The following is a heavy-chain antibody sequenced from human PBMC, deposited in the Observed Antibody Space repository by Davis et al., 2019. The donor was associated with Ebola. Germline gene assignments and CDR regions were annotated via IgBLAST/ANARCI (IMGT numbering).Heavy chain of an antibody. Sequence: AASVKVSCKASGYTFTSYYMHWVRQAPGQGLEWMGGIIPIFGTANYAQKFQGRVTITADKSTSTAYMELSSLRSEDTAVYYCARVRAYYGDYDYFDYWGQGTLVTVSS. V-gene: IGHV1-69*06. CDR3: ARVRAYYGDYDYFDY. CDR1: GYTFTSYY. J-gene: IGHJ4*02. CDR2: IIPIFGTA. D-gene: IGHD4-17*01.